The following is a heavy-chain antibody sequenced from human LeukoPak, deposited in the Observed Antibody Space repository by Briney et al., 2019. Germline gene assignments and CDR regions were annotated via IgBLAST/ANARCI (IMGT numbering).Heavy chain of an antibody. CDR3: TTDNAPGMDV. CDR1: GLTFSDYR. CDR2: IRDKPDGGTA. D-gene: IGHD2-2*01. V-gene: IGHV3-15*01. Sequence: PGGSLRLSCAVSGLTFSDYRMIWVRQAPGKGLEWVGLIRDKPDGGTADYAAPVKGRFTISRDDSKSMLYLQMNSLKAEDTAVYYCTTDNAPGMDVWGQGTTVTVSS. J-gene: IGHJ6*02.